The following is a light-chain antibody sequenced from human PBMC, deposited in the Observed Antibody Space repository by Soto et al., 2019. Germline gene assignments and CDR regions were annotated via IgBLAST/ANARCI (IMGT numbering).Light chain of an antibody. Sequence: EIVLTQSPGTLSLSPGERATLSCRASQSVSSSYLAWYQQKPGQAPRLLIYGASSRATGIPDRFSGSGSGTDFTLTISRLEPEDFAVYYCQQYCSPPRGWCTFGQGTKLEIK. CDR1: QSVSSSY. CDR2: GAS. CDR3: QQYCSPPRGWCT. V-gene: IGKV3-20*01. J-gene: IGKJ2*02.